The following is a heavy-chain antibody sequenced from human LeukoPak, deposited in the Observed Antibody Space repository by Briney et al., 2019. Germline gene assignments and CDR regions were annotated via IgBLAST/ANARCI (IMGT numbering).Heavy chain of an antibody. Sequence: PGESVKISCKGSGYRFTSYWIGWVRQMPGKGLEWMGLIYPGDSDTRYSPSFQGQVTISADKSISTAYLQWSSLKASDTAMYYCARVPDPYSSSWYGSYYFYGMDVWGQGTTVTVSS. J-gene: IGHJ6*02. CDR3: ARVPDPYSSSWYGSYYFYGMDV. CDR2: IYPGDSDT. CDR1: GYRFTSYW. D-gene: IGHD6-13*01. V-gene: IGHV5-51*01.